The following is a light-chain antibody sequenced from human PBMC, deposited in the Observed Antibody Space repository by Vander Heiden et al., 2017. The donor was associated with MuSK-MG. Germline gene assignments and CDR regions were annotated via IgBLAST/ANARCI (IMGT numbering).Light chain of an antibody. V-gene: IGKV1-5*03. CDR1: QSISNW. J-gene: IGKJ2*01. Sequence: DIQLTPSPSTLSASVGDRVTITCRASQSISNWLAWYQQKPGKAPKLLIYKASSSESGVPATFSGSGSGTEFTLTISALQPDDFATYYCQQYNSYPYTFGQGTKLEIK. CDR2: KAS. CDR3: QQYNSYPYT.